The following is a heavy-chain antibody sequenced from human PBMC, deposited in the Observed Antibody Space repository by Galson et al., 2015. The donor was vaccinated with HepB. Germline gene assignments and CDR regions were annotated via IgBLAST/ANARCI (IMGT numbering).Heavy chain of an antibody. Sequence: SVKVSCKASGYTFTSYAMHWVRQAPGQRLEWMGWINAGNGNTKYSQKFQGRVTITRDTSASTAYMELSSLRSEDTAVYYCARASGSVAVAATGPHFDYWGQGTLVTVSS. J-gene: IGHJ4*02. CDR3: ARASGSVAVAATGPHFDY. CDR2: INAGNGNT. CDR1: GYTFTSYA. D-gene: IGHD6-19*01. V-gene: IGHV1-3*01.